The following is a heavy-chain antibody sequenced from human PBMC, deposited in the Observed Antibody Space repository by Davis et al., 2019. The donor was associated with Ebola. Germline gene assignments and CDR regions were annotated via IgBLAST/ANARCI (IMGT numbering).Heavy chain of an antibody. CDR1: GYSFTRYD. CDR3: ARGGTGGYYDFSL. J-gene: IGHJ4*02. V-gene: IGHV1-8*01. CDR2: MNPNSANT. Sequence: ASVKVSCKASGYSFTRYDIAWVRQASGQGLEWMGWMNPNSANTGYAQKFQGRVTMTRNTSITTAYMELSSLRSEDTAIYYCARGGTGGYYDFSLWGQGTLVTVSS. D-gene: IGHD3-3*01.